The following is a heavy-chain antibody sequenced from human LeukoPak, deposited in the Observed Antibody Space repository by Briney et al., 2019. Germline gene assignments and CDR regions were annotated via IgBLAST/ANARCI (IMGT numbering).Heavy chain of an antibody. CDR1: GFTFSSYG. CDR2: IWYDGSNK. D-gene: IGHD5-24*01. Sequence: GGSLRLSCAASGFTFSSYGMHWVRQAPGKGLEWVAVIWYDGSNKYYADSVKGRFTISRDNSKNTLYLQMNGLRAEDTAVYYCARDLDGYNENYFDYWGQGTLVTVSS. CDR3: ARDLDGYNENYFDY. J-gene: IGHJ4*02. V-gene: IGHV3-33*01.